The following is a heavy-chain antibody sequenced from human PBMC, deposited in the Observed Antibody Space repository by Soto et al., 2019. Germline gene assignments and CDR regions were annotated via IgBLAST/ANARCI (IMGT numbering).Heavy chain of an antibody. V-gene: IGHV4-31*03. CDR1: GGSISSGGYY. CDR3: ARDGRREWSSGYRRYNWFDP. D-gene: IGHD3-22*01. Sequence: SETLSLTCTVSGGSISSGGYYWSWIRQHPGKGLEWIGYIYYSGSTYYNPSLKSRVTISVDTSKNQFSLKLSSVTAADTAVYYCARDGRREWSSGYRRYNWFDPWGQGTLVTVSS. J-gene: IGHJ5*02. CDR2: IYYSGST.